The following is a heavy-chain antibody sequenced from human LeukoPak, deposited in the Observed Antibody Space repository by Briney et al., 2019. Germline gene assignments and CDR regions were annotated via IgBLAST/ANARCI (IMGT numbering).Heavy chain of an antibody. J-gene: IGHJ6*04. CDR3: ARDRENYDFWSGYYGEMDV. D-gene: IGHD3-3*01. Sequence: GASVKVSCKASGYTFTSYGISWVRQAPGQGLEWMGWISAYNGNTNYAQKLQGRVTMTTDTSTSTAYMELRSLRSDDTAVYYCARDRENYDFWSGYYGEMDVWGKGTTVTVSS. V-gene: IGHV1-18*01. CDR2: ISAYNGNT. CDR1: GYTFTSYG.